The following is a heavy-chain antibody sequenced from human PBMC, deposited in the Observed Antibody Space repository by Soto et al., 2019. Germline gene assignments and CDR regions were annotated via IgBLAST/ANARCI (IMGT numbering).Heavy chain of an antibody. Sequence: QITLKESGPTRVKPTQTLTLTCTFSGFSLSSSGVGVGWIRQPPGKALEWLALIYWDDDKRYSPSLKSRLTIANDXXKXHVXLTMNHMDPVDPATYYCAHRAVFSGSYWDGGSFDYWGQGTLVTISS. J-gene: IGHJ4*02. D-gene: IGHD1-26*01. CDR3: AHRAVFSGSYWDGGSFDY. CDR1: GFSLSSSGVG. CDR2: IYWDDDK. V-gene: IGHV2-5*02.